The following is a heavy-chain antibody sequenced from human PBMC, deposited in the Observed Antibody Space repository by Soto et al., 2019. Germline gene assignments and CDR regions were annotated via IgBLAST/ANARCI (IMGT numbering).Heavy chain of an antibody. CDR2: ISDYGRI. J-gene: IGHJ4*02. D-gene: IGHD1-1*01. CDR3: ARGGLEPFDH. CDR1: GFTFSSYA. V-gene: IGHV3-23*01. Sequence: GGSLRLSCAASGFTFSSYAMSWVRQAPGKGLEWVSRISDYGRINYADSVKDRFIISRDDARSELYLQLNDLRVEDTATYYCARGGLEPFDHWGQGALVTVSS.